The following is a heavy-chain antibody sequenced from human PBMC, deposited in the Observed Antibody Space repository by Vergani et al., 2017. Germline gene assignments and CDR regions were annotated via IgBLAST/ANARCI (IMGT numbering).Heavy chain of an antibody. V-gene: IGHV3-23*01. J-gene: IGHJ4*02. CDR1: GFTFSSYA. D-gene: IGHD6-6*01. Sequence: EVQLLESGGGLVQPGGSLRLSCAASGFTFSSYAMSWVRQAPGKGLEWVSAISGSGGSTYYADSVKGRFTISRDKSKNTLYLQMNSLRDEDTAVYYCAKRPGSSSSESDFDCWGQGTLVTVSS. CDR3: AKRPGSSSSESDFDC. CDR2: ISGSGGST.